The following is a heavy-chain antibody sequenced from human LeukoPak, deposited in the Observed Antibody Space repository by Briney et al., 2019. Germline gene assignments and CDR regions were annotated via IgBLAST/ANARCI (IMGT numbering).Heavy chain of an antibody. V-gene: IGHV1-69*04. CDR3: AREPTYDY. Sequence: ASVKVSCKASGGTFSSYAISWVRQAPGQGLEWMGRIIPILGIANYAQKFQGRVTITADTSTSTAYMELRSLRSDDTAVYYCAREPTYDYWGQGTLVTVSS. CDR2: IIPILGIA. CDR1: GGTFSSYA. J-gene: IGHJ4*02.